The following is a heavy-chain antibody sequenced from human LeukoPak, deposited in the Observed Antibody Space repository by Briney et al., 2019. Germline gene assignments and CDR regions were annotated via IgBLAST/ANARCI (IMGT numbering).Heavy chain of an antibody. CDR2: IYYSGST. CDR3: ARDGRYYYAFDI. D-gene: IGHD1-26*01. V-gene: IGHV4-39*07. J-gene: IGHJ3*02. Sequence: SETLSLTCTVSGGSISSSRYYWGWIRQPPGKGLEWIGYIYYSGSTYYNPSLKSRVTISVDTSKNQFSLKLSSVTAADTAVYYCARDGRYYYAFDIWGQGTMVTVSS. CDR1: GGSISSSRYY.